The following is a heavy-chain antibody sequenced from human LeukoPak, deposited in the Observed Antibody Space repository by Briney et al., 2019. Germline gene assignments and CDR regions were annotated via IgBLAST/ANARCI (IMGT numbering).Heavy chain of an antibody. D-gene: IGHD1-26*01. J-gene: IGHJ4*02. CDR2: ISFTSSTI. CDR1: GFTFSSYS. CDR3: ASSVGASTGTLDY. Sequence: GGSLRLSCAASGFTFSSYSMNWVRQSTGKGLEWVSYISFTSSTILYEDSVKGRFTISRDNAKNSLYLQMNSLRAEDTAVYYCASSVGASTGTLDYWGQGTLVTVSS. V-gene: IGHV3-48*01.